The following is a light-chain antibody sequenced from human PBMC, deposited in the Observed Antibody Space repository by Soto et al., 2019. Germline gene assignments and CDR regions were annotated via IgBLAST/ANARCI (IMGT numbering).Light chain of an antibody. CDR1: SSDVGGYNF. CDR3: SSYTTSSTVV. J-gene: IGLJ1*01. Sequence: QSALTQPASVFGSPGQSITFSCTGTSSDVGGYNFVSWYQQHPGKAPKLMIYEVSSRPSGVSNSFSGSKSGNTASLTISGLQPEDEADYYCSSYTTSSTVVFGTGTKLTVL. V-gene: IGLV2-14*03. CDR2: EVS.